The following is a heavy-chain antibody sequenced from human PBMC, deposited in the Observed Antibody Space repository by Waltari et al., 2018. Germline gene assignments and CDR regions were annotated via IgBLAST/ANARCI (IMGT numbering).Heavy chain of an antibody. Sequence: EVQLVESGGGLVQPGGSLRLSCEGSGFTFGSNWMTWVRQAPGKGLEEVANINQDGSKKDYVDSVKGRFTISRDNAKNSLYLQMNSLRAEDTAVYYCAGDKYWGQGTLVTVSS. CDR2: INQDGSKK. J-gene: IGHJ4*02. V-gene: IGHV3-7*01. CDR3: AGDKY. CDR1: GFTFGSNW.